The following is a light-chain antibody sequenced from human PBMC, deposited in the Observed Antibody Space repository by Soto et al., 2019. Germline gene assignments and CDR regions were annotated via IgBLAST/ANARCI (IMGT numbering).Light chain of an antibody. CDR2: KAS. Sequence: SPSTLSASVGDRVTITCRVSQIIDNWLAWYQQKPGKVPNLLIYKASTLQSGVPSRFRGSGSGTEFTLTISTLQPDDFATYYCQQYKNYRTFGPGTKVDIK. CDR3: QQYKNYRT. V-gene: IGKV1-5*03. CDR1: QIIDNW. J-gene: IGKJ1*01.